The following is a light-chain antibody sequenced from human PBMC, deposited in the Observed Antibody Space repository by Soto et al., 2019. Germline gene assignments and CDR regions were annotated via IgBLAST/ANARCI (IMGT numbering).Light chain of an antibody. J-gene: IGKJ1*01. Sequence: DIQMTQSPSTLSASVGDRVTITCRASQSICSWLAWYQQKPGKAPKLLIYKASSLESGVPSRFSGSGSGTEFTLTISSLQPDDFATYDCQQYNSFTWTFGQGTKVEIK. CDR2: KAS. CDR3: QQYNSFTWT. CDR1: QSICSW. V-gene: IGKV1-5*03.